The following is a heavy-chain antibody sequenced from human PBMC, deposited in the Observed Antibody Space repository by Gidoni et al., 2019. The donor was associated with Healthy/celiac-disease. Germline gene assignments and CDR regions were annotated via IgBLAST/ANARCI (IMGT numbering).Heavy chain of an antibody. D-gene: IGHD4-17*01. Sequence: QVQLQESGPGLVKPSETLSLTCTVSGGSISRYYWSWIRQPAGKGLEWIGRIYTSGSTNYNPSLKSRVTMSVDTSKNQFSLKLSSVTAADTAVYYCARDFTWIDDDYGDYENENWFDPWGQGTLVTVSS. J-gene: IGHJ5*02. V-gene: IGHV4-4*07. CDR3: ARDFTWIDDDYGDYENENWFDP. CDR1: GGSISRYY. CDR2: IYTSGST.